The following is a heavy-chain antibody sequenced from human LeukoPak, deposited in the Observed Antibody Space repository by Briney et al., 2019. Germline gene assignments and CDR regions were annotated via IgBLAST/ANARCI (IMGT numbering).Heavy chain of an antibody. CDR2: IYYSGGT. CDR3: ASSHFGGATHYYYYYYMDV. CDR1: GGSISSSSYY. Sequence: SETLSLTCTVSGGSISSSSYYWGWIRQPPGKGLEWIGSIYYSGGTYYNPSLKSRVTISVDTSKNQFSLKLSSVTAADTAVYYCASSHFGGATHYYYYYYMDVWGKGTTVTISS. D-gene: IGHD3-16*01. V-gene: IGHV4-39*07. J-gene: IGHJ6*03.